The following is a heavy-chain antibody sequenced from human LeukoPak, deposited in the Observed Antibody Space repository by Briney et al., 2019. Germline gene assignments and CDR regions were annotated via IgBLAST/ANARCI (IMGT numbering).Heavy chain of an antibody. V-gene: IGHV4-61*01. D-gene: IGHD4-17*01. CDR2: IYHSGNT. Sequence: PSETLSLTCTVSGGSVSSGPFYWSWIRQSPGKGLELIGYIYHSGNTNYNPSLKSRVTISIDTSKNQFSLKLNSVTAADTAMYYCARRSFYYGDYGRPFDMWGQGTTVTVSS. CDR3: ARRSFYYGDYGRPFDM. CDR1: GGSVSSGPFY. J-gene: IGHJ3*02.